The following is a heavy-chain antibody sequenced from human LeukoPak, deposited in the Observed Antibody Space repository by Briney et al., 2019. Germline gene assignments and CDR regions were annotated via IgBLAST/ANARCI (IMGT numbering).Heavy chain of an antibody. CDR1: GFTFSSYA. CDR3: AKGPYDSSGYYYPFDY. J-gene: IGHJ4*02. D-gene: IGHD3-22*01. V-gene: IGHV3-23*01. CDR2: ISGSGGST. Sequence: GGSLRLSCAPSGFTFSSYAMSWVRQPPGKGLEWVSAISGSGGSTYYADSVKGRFTISRDNSKNTLYLQMNSLRAEDTAVYYCAKGPYDSSGYYYPFDYWGQGTLVTVSS.